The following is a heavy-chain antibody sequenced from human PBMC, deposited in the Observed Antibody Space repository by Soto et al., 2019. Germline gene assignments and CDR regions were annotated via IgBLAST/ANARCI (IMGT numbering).Heavy chain of an antibody. V-gene: IGHV3-66*01. CDR2: IYTGDTT. Sequence: QLVESGGGLVQPGGSLRLSCSASGFTVTTKYMSWVRQAPGRGLEWVSLIYTGDTTSYADSVRGRFTISRDGFRNTLYLQMNSLRDEDTAVYYCVRDGLDCCGDRCFGIPMDVWGKGTTVTVSS. CDR3: VRDGLDCCGDRCFGIPMDV. CDR1: GFTVTTKY. D-gene: IGHD2-15*01. J-gene: IGHJ6*03.